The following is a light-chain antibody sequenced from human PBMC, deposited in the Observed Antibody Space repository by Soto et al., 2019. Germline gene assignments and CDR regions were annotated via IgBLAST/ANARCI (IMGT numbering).Light chain of an antibody. CDR2: GNN. CDR1: SSNIGASYE. Sequence: QSVLTQPPSVSGAPGQRVTISGTGSSSNIGASYEVHWYQQLPGRAPKLLIYGNNNRPSGVPDRFSGSKSGTAGSLAITGLQAEDEADYYCQSYDSRLSGYVFGTGTKLTVL. V-gene: IGLV1-40*01. CDR3: QSYDSRLSGYV. J-gene: IGLJ1*01.